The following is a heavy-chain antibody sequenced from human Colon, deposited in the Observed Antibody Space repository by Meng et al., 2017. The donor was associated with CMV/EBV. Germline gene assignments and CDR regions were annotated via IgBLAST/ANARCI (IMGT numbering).Heavy chain of an antibody. V-gene: IGHV3-53*01. CDR3: ARDQAAVPETVDD. CDR1: GYSVSNNQ. Sequence: GGSLRPSCAVPGYSVSNNQMSWLRQAQGKGLEWVSIIYSGGGTYYGDSVKDRFTISRDNSKNTVYLQMNSLRVEDTAIYYCARDQAAVPETVDDWGQGTRVTVSS. J-gene: IGHJ4*02. D-gene: IGHD6-13*01. CDR2: IYSGGGT.